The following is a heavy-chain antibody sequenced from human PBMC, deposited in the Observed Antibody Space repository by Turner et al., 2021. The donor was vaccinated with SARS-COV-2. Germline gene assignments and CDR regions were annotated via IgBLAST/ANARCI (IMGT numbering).Heavy chain of an antibody. CDR1: GFTVSSNS. CDR3: AISSGYSSNWYLKH. Sequence: EVQLVESARGLVQTGRYLKLTCPASGFTVSSNSMTWVRQGPGKGLEWVSFIYSCVSTDYADSGKGGFTISRHNTKNTLYLQMNSLRPEDTAVYYCAISSGYSSNWYLKHWGQGTLVTVSS. J-gene: IGHJ4*02. CDR2: IYSCVST. D-gene: IGHD6-13*01. V-gene: IGHV3-53*04.